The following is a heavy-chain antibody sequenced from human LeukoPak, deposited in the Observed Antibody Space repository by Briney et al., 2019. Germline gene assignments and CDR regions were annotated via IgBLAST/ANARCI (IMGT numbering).Heavy chain of an antibody. J-gene: IGHJ5*02. CDR2: IYNGVNT. V-gene: IGHV4-61*01. CDR1: GASVSSASY. D-gene: IGHD1-26*01. Sequence: SETLSLTCTVSGASVSSASYWTWIRQPPGKGVEWIAHIYNGVNTNYNPSLKSRVTISVDTSKNQFSLRLNSVTAADTAVYYCARSRAFNSGAFDPWGRGSLVTVSS. CDR3: ARSRAFNSGAFDP.